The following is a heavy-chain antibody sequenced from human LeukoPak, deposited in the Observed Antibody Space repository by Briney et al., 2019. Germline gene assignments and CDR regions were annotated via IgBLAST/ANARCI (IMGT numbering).Heavy chain of an antibody. CDR1: GFTFSSYA. Sequence: GGSLILSCAASGFTFSSYAMSWVRQAPGKGLEWVSAISGSGGSTYYADSVKGRFTISRDNSKNTLYLQMNSLRAEDTAVYYCARGIQLSSTRGDYFDYWGQGTLVTVSS. V-gene: IGHV3-23*01. D-gene: IGHD5-18*01. CDR3: ARGIQLSSTRGDYFDY. CDR2: ISGSGGST. J-gene: IGHJ4*02.